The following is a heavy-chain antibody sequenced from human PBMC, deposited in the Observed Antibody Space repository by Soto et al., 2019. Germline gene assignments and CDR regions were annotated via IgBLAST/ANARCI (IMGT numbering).Heavy chain of an antibody. J-gene: IGHJ5*02. CDR2: INHSGST. D-gene: IGHD3-3*01. V-gene: IGHV4-34*01. CDR3: AAVGVITMFGVVILDNWFDP. CDR1: GGSFSGYY. Sequence: PSETLSLTCAVYGGSFSGYYWSWIRQPPGKGLEWIGEINHSGSTNYNPSLKSRVTISVDTSKNQFSLKLSSVTAADTAVYYCAAVGVITMFGVVILDNWFDPWGQGTLVTVSS.